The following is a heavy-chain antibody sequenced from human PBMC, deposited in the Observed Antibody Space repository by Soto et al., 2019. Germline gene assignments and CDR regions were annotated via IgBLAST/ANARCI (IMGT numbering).Heavy chain of an antibody. D-gene: IGHD5-12*01. CDR2: ISGSGGST. Sequence: PGGSLRLSCAASGFTFSSYAMSWVRQAPGQGLEWVSTISGSGGSTYYADSVKGRFTISRDNSENTLSLQMNSLRAEDTAVYYCAKDGVYSAYDNCFDSWGQGTLVTVSS. J-gene: IGHJ5*01. CDR1: GFTFSSYA. CDR3: AKDGVYSAYDNCFDS. V-gene: IGHV3-23*01.